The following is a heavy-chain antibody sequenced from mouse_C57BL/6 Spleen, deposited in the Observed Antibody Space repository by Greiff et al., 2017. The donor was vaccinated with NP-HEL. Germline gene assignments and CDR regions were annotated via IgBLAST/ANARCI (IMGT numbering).Heavy chain of an antibody. Sequence: EVQLQQSGPELVKPGASVKIPCKASGYTFTDYNMDWVKQSHGKSLEWIGDINPNNGGTIYNQKFKGKATLTVDKSSSTAYMALRSLTSEDTAVYYCARGGCYYYGSSYGWYFDDWGTGTTVTVSS. V-gene: IGHV1-18*01. CDR1: GYTFTDYN. D-gene: IGHD1-1*01. CDR2: INPNNGGT. CDR3: ARGGCYYYGSSYGWYFDD. J-gene: IGHJ1*03.